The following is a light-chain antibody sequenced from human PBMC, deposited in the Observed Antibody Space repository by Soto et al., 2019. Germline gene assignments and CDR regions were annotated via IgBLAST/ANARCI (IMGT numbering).Light chain of an antibody. CDR2: GAS. CDR1: QSVSSN. V-gene: IGKV3-15*01. J-gene: IGKJ5*01. CDR3: QQYNSYSRIT. Sequence: EIVMTQSPATLSVSPGERASLSCRASQSVSSNLAWYQQKPGQAPRLLIYGASTRATGIPVRFSGSGSGTEFTLTISSLQPEDFATYYCQQYNSYSRITFGQGTRLEIK.